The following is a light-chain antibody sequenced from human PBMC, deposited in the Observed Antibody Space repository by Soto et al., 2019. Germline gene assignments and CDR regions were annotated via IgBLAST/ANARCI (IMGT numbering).Light chain of an antibody. Sequence: QSALAQPRSVSGSPGQLLTISCTGTSSDVDDYRYVSWYQQYPGKAPKLVIYDGTKRPSGVPDRFSGSNSGNTASLTISGLQAEDEADYYCAAWDDNLNGWVFGGGTKLTVL. CDR1: SSDVDDYRY. V-gene: IGLV2-11*01. CDR2: DGT. CDR3: AAWDDNLNGWV. J-gene: IGLJ3*02.